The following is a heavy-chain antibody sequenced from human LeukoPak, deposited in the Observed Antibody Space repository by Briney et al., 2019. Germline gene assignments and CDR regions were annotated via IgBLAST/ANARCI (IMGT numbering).Heavy chain of an antibody. V-gene: IGHV1-46*01. CDR3: ARAVDQDFDY. Sequence: ASMKVSCKASGFTFTNYFMRWARQAPGQGLEWVGMIKPSDGTTRYAQRFQGRVTMTSDTSTTTLYMDLSSLRAEDTAVYYCARAVDQDFDYWGQGTLVTVSS. CDR1: GFTFTNYF. J-gene: IGHJ4*02. D-gene: IGHD5-12*01. CDR2: IKPSDGTT.